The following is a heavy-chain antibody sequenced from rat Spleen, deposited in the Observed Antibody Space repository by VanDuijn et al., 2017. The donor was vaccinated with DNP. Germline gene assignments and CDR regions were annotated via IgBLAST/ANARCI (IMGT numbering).Heavy chain of an antibody. CDR3: TRGDYGPTGDFDY. V-gene: IGHV5-25*01. Sequence: EVQLVESGGGLVQPGRSMKLSCAASGFTYSNYVMAWVRQAPTKGLEWVASISTGGGNTYYRDSVKGRFTISRDNAKNTLYLQMDSLRSEDTATYYCTRGDYGPTGDFDYWGQGVMVTVSS. J-gene: IGHJ2*01. CDR1: GFTYSNYV. D-gene: IGHD1-3*01. CDR2: ISTGGGNT.